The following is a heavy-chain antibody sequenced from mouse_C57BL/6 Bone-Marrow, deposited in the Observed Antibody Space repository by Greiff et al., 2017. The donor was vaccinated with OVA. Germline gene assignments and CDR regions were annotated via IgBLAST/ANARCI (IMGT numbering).Heavy chain of an antibody. J-gene: IGHJ1*03. D-gene: IGHD2-3*01. CDR2: ISYDGSN. Sequence: EVKLMESGPGLVKPSQSLSLTCSVTGYSITSGYYWNWIRQFPGNKLEWMGYISYDGSNNYNPSLKNRISITRDTSKNQFFLKLNSVTTEDTATYYCARGGYYVYWYFDVWGTGTTVTVSS. CDR3: ARGGYYVYWYFDV. V-gene: IGHV3-6*01. CDR1: GYSITSGYY.